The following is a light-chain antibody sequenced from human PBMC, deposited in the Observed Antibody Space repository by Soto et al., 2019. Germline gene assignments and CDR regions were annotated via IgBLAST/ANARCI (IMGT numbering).Light chain of an antibody. CDR1: STDIGDYKF. V-gene: IGLV2-14*01. Sequence: SVLTQPASVSGSLGQSITISCTGGSTDIGDYKFVSWYRQRPGKAPQLVIYEVTNRPSEISSRFTGSKSGSTASLTISGLQPADEADYYCSSYTSANSLIFGGGTKVTVL. CDR2: EVT. CDR3: SSYTSANSLI. J-gene: IGLJ2*01.